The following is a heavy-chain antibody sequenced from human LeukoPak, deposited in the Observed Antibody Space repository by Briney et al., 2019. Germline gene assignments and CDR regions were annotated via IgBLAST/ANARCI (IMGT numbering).Heavy chain of an antibody. D-gene: IGHD6-13*01. Sequence: GGSLRLSCATSGFTFSNYGMHWVRQAPGKGLEWVTFIRNDGSTKYFADSVKGRFTISRDNSKNTLYLQMNSLRAEDTALYYYAKTSSSWGIFDSWGQGTLVTVSS. CDR2: IRNDGSTK. CDR3: AKTSSSWGIFDS. J-gene: IGHJ4*02. CDR1: GFTFSNYG. V-gene: IGHV3-30*02.